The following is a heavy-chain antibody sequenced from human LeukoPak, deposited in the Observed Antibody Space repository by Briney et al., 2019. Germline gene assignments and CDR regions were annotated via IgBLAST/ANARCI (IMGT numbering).Heavy chain of an antibody. V-gene: IGHV4-4*07. Sequence: SETLSLTCSVSGDSISMYYWSWIRQPAGKGLEWIGRIYTSGSTNYNPSLKSRVTISVDTSKNQFSLKLSSVTAADTAVYYCARDLRQFGSYYFDYWGQGTLVTVSS. CDR2: IYTSGST. D-gene: IGHD1-26*01. CDR1: GDSISMYY. CDR3: ARDLRQFGSYYFDY. J-gene: IGHJ4*02.